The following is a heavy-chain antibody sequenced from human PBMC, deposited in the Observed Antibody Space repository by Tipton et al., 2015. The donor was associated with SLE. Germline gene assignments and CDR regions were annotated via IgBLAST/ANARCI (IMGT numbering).Heavy chain of an antibody. CDR3: AIPTVGATGGFDS. CDR1: GGSISSYY. J-gene: IGHJ4*01. Sequence: LRLSCTVSGGSISSYYWSWIRQPPGKGLEWIGYIYYSGSTNYNPSLKSRVTISLDPPKNQFSLKLTSVTAADTAVYYCAIPTVGATGGFDSWGHGTLVIVSS. D-gene: IGHD1-26*01. V-gene: IGHV4-59*12. CDR2: IYYSGST.